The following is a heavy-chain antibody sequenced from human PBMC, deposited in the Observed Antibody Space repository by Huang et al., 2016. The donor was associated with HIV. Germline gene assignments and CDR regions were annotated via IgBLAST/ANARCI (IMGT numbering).Heavy chain of an antibody. V-gene: IGHV3-74*01. J-gene: IGHJ3*02. CDR2: VYSDGSRT. CDR1: GFSFSGYW. Sequence: EVQLVESGGGLVQPGGSLRLSCVASGFSFSGYWMDWVRQGPGKGRVWVSRVYSDGSRTAYADSVKGRFTISRDNAKKTLYLQMNSLRAEDTGVYYCAREKVADDAFDMWGQGTMVTVSS. CDR3: AREKVADDAFDM. D-gene: IGHD2-15*01.